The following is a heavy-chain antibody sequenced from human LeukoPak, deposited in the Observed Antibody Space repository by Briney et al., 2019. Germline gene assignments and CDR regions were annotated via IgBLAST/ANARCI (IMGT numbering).Heavy chain of an antibody. V-gene: IGHV4-38-2*02. CDR3: ARVGYYGGYPTNREFDY. D-gene: IGHD4-17*01. CDR2: IYHSGST. J-gene: IGHJ4*02. Sequence: SETLSLTCTVSGYSISSGYYWGWIRQPPGKGLEWIGSIYHSGSTYYNPSLKSRVTISVDTSKNQFSLKLSSVTAADTAVYYYARVGYYGGYPTNREFDYWGQGTLVTVSS. CDR1: GYSISSGYY.